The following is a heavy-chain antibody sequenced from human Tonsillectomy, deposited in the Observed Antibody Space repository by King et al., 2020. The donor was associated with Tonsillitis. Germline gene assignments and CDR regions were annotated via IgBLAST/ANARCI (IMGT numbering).Heavy chain of an antibody. Sequence: VQLVESGGGLVQPGRSLRLSCAASGFIFDDYAMHWVRQAPGKGLEWVLGISWNSGSIGYADSVKGRFTISRDNAKNSLYLQMNSLRAEDTALYYCAKDRGYSYGTTNFDYWGQGTLVTVSS. D-gene: IGHD5-18*01. V-gene: IGHV3-9*01. CDR3: AKDRGYSYGTTNFDY. J-gene: IGHJ4*02. CDR1: GFIFDDYA. CDR2: ISWNSGSI.